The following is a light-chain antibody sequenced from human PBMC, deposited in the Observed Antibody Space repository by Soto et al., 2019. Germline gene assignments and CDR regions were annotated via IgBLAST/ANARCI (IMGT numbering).Light chain of an antibody. CDR3: QQSYSTPQYT. CDR2: AAS. Sequence: IQLTQSPSSLSAAVGDRVTITCRASQGISSYLNWYQQKPGKAPKLLIYAASSLQSGVPSRFSGSGSGTDFTLTISSLQPEDFATYYCQQSYSTPQYTFGQGTKLEIK. V-gene: IGKV1-39*01. J-gene: IGKJ2*01. CDR1: QGISSY.